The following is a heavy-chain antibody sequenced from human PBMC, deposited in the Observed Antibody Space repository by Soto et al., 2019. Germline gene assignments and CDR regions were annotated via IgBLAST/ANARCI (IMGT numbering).Heavy chain of an antibody. CDR1: GFTFSSYA. CDR2: ISYDGSNK. CDR3: ARGSQSPTGEVSFDP. D-gene: IGHD3-10*01. V-gene: IGHV3-30-3*01. J-gene: IGHJ5*02. Sequence: QVQLVESGGGVVQPGRSLRLSCAASGFTFSSYAMHWVRQAPGKGLEWVAVISYDGSNKYYADSVKGRFTISRDNSKNTLYRQMNSMRAEDTAVYYCARGSQSPTGEVSFDPWGQGTLVTVSS.